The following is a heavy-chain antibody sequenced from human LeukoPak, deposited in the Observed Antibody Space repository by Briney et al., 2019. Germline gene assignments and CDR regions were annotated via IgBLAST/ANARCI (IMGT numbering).Heavy chain of an antibody. D-gene: IGHD2-21*02. CDR1: GGSISSSSYY. V-gene: IGHV4-39*01. J-gene: IGHJ4*02. Sequence: PSETLSLTCTVSGGSISSSSYYWGWIRQPPGKGLEWIGSIYYSGSTYYNPSLKSRVTISVDTSKNQFSLKLSSVTAAVTAVYYCASGAAYCGGNCPPGPVDYWGQGTLVTVSS. CDR2: IYYSGST. CDR3: ASGAAYCGGNCPPGPVDY.